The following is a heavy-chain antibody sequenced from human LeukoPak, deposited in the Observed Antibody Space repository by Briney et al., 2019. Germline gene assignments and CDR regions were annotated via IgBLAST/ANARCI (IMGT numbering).Heavy chain of an antibody. V-gene: IGHV3-23*01. CDR1: GFTFSSYA. D-gene: IGHD2-2*01. CDR2: ISGSGGST. J-gene: IGHJ4*02. Sequence: PGGSLRLSCAASGFTFSSYAMSWVRQAPGKGLEWVSAISGSGGSTYYADSVKGRFTISRDNSKNTLYLQMNSLRAEDTAVYYCAKDRRVVVPAATWYFDYWGQGTLVTVSS. CDR3: AKDRRVVVPAATWYFDY.